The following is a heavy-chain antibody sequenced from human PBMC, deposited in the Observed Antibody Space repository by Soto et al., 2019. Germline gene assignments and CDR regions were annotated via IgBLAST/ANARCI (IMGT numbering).Heavy chain of an antibody. D-gene: IGHD3-22*01. V-gene: IGHV4-59*01. J-gene: IGHJ4*02. Sequence: PSETLSLTCTVSGGSISSYYWSWIRQPPGKGLEWIGYTYYSGSTNYNPSLKSRVTISVDTSKNQLSLKLSSVTAADKAVYYPARGTPTHYYDSSGYYVLPDYWGQGTLVTASS. CDR3: ARGTPTHYYDSSGYYVLPDY. CDR2: TYYSGST. CDR1: GGSISSYY.